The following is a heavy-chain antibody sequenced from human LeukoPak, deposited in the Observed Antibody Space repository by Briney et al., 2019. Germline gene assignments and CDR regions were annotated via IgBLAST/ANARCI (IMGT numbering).Heavy chain of an antibody. V-gene: IGHV3-23*01. CDR2: ISGSGGST. D-gene: IGHD5-24*01. Sequence: PGGSLRLSCAPSGFTFSSYAMSWVRQAPGKGLEWVSAISGSGGSTYYADSVKGRFTISRDNSKNTLYLQMNSLRAEDTAVYYCAKGMAQGNYYGMDVWGQGTTVTVSS. J-gene: IGHJ6*02. CDR3: AKGMAQGNYYGMDV. CDR1: GFTFSSYA.